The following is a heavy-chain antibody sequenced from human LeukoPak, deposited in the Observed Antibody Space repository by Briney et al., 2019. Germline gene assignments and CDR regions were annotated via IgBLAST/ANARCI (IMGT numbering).Heavy chain of an antibody. V-gene: IGHV4-39*07. J-gene: IGHJ5*02. CDR3: ARGQRITIFGVAEASFDP. CDR1: GDSVSRSDSY. Sequence: SETLSLTCSVSGDSVSRSDSYWDWIRQPPGKGLEWIGTIYYSGRTYYSPSLKSRVTMSVDPSNNQFSLNLRSVTAADTAVYYCARGQRITIFGVAEASFDPWGQGTLVTVSS. D-gene: IGHD3-3*01. CDR2: IYYSGRT.